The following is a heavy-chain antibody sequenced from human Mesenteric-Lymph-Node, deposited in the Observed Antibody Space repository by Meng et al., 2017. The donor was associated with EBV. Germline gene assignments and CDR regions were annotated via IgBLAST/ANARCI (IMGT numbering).Heavy chain of an antibody. CDR2: ISTSGRYI. V-gene: IGHV3-21*01. CDR1: GFTFTSYG. D-gene: IGHD3-16*01. CDR3: AGHYDYISP. J-gene: IGHJ4*02. Sequence: EVQVGESGGGLVKAGGSLGLSWAASGFTFTSYGMTWVRQAPGKGLEWVASISTSGRYIHYAGSVEGRFTISRDTAKSSLYLQMNSLRVEDTAVYYCAGHYDYISPWGQGTLVTVSS.